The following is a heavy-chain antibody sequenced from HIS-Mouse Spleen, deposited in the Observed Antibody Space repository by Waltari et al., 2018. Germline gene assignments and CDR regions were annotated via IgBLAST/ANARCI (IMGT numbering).Heavy chain of an antibody. Sequence: QLQLQESGPGLVKPSETLSLTCTVSGGPTSSSSYYWVWIRQPPGKGLEWIGSIYYSGSTYYNPSLKSRVTISVDTSKNQFSLKLSSVTAADTAVYYCAREIPYSSSWYDWYFDLWGRGTLVTVSS. D-gene: IGHD6-13*01. CDR2: IYYSGST. CDR3: AREIPYSSSWYDWYFDL. CDR1: GGPTSSSSYY. J-gene: IGHJ2*01. V-gene: IGHV4-39*07.